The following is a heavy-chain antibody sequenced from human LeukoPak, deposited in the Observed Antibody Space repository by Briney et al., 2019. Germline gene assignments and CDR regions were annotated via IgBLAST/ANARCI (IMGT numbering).Heavy chain of an antibody. V-gene: IGHV3-48*03. CDR3: ARPYCTDGSCYQLFQH. CDR2: ISSGGRSI. Sequence: GGSLRLSFGVSGFTFSSYEMHWVRQAPGKGLEWISSISSGGRSILYADSVKGRFTISRHNGDNSLFLQMNSLRAEDTALYYCARPYCTDGSCYQLFQHWGQGTLVTVSS. D-gene: IGHD2-15*01. J-gene: IGHJ1*01. CDR1: GFTFSSYE.